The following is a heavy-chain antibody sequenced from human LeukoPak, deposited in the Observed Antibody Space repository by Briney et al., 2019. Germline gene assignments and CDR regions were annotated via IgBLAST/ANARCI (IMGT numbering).Heavy chain of an antibody. CDR3: VKASTRSFSSGYYGNAFDV. Sequence: GGSLRLSCAASGFTFSSYEMNWVRQAPGKGLEWVSYISSSGSTIYYADSVKGRFTISRDNAKNSLYLQMNSLRAEDMALYYCVKASTRSFSSGYYGNAFDVWGQGTMVTVSS. CDR2: ISSSGSTI. D-gene: IGHD6-19*01. J-gene: IGHJ3*01. V-gene: IGHV3-48*03. CDR1: GFTFSSYE.